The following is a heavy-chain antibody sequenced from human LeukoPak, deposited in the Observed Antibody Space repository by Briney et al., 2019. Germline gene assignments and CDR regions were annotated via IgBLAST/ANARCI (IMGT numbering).Heavy chain of an antibody. CDR1: GFTFSDYY. J-gene: IGHJ4*02. V-gene: IGHV3-11*01. CDR2: ISSGSTI. CDR3: ARSVGNYGDYLDY. D-gene: IGHD4-17*01. Sequence: GGSLRLSCAASGFTFSDYYMSWIRQAPGKGLEWVSYISSGSTIYYADSVKGRFTISRDNAKNSLYLQMNSLRAEDTAVYYCARSVGNYGDYLDYWGQGTLVTVSS.